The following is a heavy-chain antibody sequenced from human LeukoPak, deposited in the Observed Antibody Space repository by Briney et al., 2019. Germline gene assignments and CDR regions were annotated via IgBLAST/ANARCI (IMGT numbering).Heavy chain of an antibody. V-gene: IGHV3-11*01. D-gene: IGHD3-16*02. J-gene: IGHJ4*02. CDR3: ASVLRLGELSPFDC. Sequence: GGSLRLSCAASGFTFSDYYMSWIRQAPGKGLEWVSYISSSGSTIYYADSVKGRFTISRDNAKNSPYLQMNSLRAEDTAVYYCASVLRLGELSPFDCWGQGTLVTVSS. CDR2: ISSSGSTI. CDR1: GFTFSDYY.